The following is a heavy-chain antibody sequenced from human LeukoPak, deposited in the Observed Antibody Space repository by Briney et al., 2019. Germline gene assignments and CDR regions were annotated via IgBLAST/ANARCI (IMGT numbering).Heavy chain of an antibody. CDR2: IYYSGST. CDR1: GGSISSYY. J-gene: IGHJ4*02. CDR3: ARSYYYDSSGYSFDY. V-gene: IGHV4-59*01. D-gene: IGHD3-22*01. Sequence: SETLSLTCTVSGGSISSYYWSWIRQPPGKGLEWIGYIYYSGSTNYNPSLKRGVTISVDTSKNQFSLKMSSVTAADTAVYYCARSYYYDSSGYSFDYWGQGTLVTVSS.